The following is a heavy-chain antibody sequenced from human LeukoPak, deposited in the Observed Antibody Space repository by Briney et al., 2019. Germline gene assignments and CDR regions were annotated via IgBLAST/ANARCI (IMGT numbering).Heavy chain of an antibody. CDR3: AKDSSGSYYRDFDY. CDR2: ISWNSGSI. V-gene: IGHV3-9*01. D-gene: IGHD1-26*01. Sequence: GGSLRLSCAASELTFDDYAMHWVRQAPGKGLEWVSGISWNSGSIGYADSVKGRFTISRDNAKNSLYLQMNSLRAEDTALYYCAKDSSGSYYRDFDYWGQGTLVTVSS. CDR1: ELTFDDYA. J-gene: IGHJ4*02.